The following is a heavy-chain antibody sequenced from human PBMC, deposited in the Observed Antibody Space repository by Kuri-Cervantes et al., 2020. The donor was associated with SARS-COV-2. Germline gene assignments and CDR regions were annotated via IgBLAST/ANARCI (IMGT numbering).Heavy chain of an antibody. CDR3: ATDQLRNPGY. CDR2: ISAYNGNT. D-gene: IGHD1-14*01. J-gene: IGHJ4*02. V-gene: IGHV1-18*01. Sequence: ASVKVSCKASGYTFTSYGISWVRQAPGQGHEWMGWISAYNGNTNYAQKLQGRVTMTEDTSTDTAYMELSSLRSEDTAVYYCATDQLRNPGYWGQGTLVTVSS. CDR1: GYTFTSYG.